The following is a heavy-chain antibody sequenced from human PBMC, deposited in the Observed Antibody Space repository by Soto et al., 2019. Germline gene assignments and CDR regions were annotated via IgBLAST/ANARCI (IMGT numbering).Heavy chain of an antibody. Sequence: AQLVQSGSEVKRPGASVKVSCKASGYSFTGHAMHWVRQAPGQSPEWVGWINGGNGNTKYSEKLQGRVTITRDTSANTAYMELTSLRSEDTAIYYCARDDGYGWFDPWGQGSLLTVSS. V-gene: IGHV1-3*01. CDR3: ARDDGYGWFDP. CDR2: INGGNGNT. CDR1: GYSFTGHA. D-gene: IGHD3-16*01. J-gene: IGHJ5*02.